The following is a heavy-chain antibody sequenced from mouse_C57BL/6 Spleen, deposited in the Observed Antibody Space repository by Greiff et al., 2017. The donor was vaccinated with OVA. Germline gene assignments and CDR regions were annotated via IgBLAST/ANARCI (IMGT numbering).Heavy chain of an antibody. CDR1: GYTFTSYW. CDR2: IDPSDSYT. V-gene: IGHV1-50*01. D-gene: IGHD1-1*01. Sequence: QVQLQQPGAELVKPGASVKLSCKASGYTFTSYWMQWVKQRPGQGLEWIGEIDPSDSYTNYNQKFKGKATLTVDTSSSTAYMQLSSLTSEDSAVYYCARGYYGSGYYFDYWGQGTTLTVSS. CDR3: ARGYYGSGYYFDY. J-gene: IGHJ2*01.